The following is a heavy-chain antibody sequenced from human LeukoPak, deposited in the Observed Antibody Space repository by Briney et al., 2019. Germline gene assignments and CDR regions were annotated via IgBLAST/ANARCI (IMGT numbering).Heavy chain of an antibody. D-gene: IGHD2-2*02. Sequence: GGSLRLSCAASGFTFSTYAMSWVRQAPGKGLEWGSAISGSGGSTLNADSVKGRFTISRDTSKNTLYLQMNSLRAEDTAVYYCARAIPGDYWGQGTLVTVSS. CDR2: ISGSGGST. V-gene: IGHV3-23*01. CDR1: GFTFSTYA. J-gene: IGHJ4*02. CDR3: ARAIPGDY.